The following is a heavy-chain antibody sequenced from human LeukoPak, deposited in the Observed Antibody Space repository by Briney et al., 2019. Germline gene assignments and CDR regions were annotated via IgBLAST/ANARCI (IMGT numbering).Heavy chain of an antibody. Sequence: SETLSLTCTVSGGSISSGSYYWSWIRQPAGKGLEWIGRIYTSGSTNYNPSLKSRVTISVDTSKNQFSLKLSSVTAADTAVYYCASHIRLQGLRPWGQETLVTVSS. CDR3: ASHIRLQGLRP. CDR2: IYTSGST. CDR1: GGSISSGSYY. D-gene: IGHD4-11*01. J-gene: IGHJ5*02. V-gene: IGHV4-61*02.